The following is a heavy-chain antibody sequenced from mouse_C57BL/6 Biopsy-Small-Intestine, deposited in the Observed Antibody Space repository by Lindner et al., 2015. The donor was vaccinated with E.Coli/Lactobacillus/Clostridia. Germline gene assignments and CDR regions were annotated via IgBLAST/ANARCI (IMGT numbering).Heavy chain of an antibody. CDR1: GYTFTSYG. CDR3: TRPHLLRFFDY. J-gene: IGHJ2*01. V-gene: IGHV1-81*01. CDR2: IYPRSGNT. D-gene: IGHD1-1*01. Sequence: VQLQESGAELARPGASVKLSCKASGYTFTSYGISWVKQRTGQGLEWIGEIYPRSGNTYYNEKFKGKATLTADKSSSTAYMELRSLTSEDSAVYFCTRPHLLRFFDYWGQGTTLTVSS.